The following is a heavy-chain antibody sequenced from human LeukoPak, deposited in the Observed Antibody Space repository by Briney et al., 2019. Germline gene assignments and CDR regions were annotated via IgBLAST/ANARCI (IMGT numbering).Heavy chain of an antibody. V-gene: IGHV3-30*02. CDR3: ANGYCTNGVCYPYYYYYMDV. Sequence: GGSLRLSCAASGFTFSTHGMHWVRQAPGKGLEWVAFIRYDGSNKYYADSVKGQFTISRDNSKNTLYLQMNSLRAEDTAVYYCANGYCTNGVCYPYYYYYMDVWGKGTTVTVSS. CDR2: IRYDGSNK. J-gene: IGHJ6*03. CDR1: GFTFSTHG. D-gene: IGHD2-8*01.